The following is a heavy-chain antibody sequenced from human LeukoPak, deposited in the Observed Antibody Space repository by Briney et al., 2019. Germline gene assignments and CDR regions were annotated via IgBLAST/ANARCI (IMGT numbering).Heavy chain of an antibody. J-gene: IGHJ4*02. D-gene: IGHD6-13*01. Sequence: GSLRLSCSGSGFTFNTYWMSWVRQAPXXXXXWVANIKQDGSEKDYVDSVKGRFTISRDNAKRSLYLQMNSLRVEDTAVYYCASWEGSSWFDYWGQGTLVTVSS. CDR1: GFTFNTYW. CDR2: IKQDGSEK. CDR3: ASWEGSSWFDY. V-gene: IGHV3-7*03.